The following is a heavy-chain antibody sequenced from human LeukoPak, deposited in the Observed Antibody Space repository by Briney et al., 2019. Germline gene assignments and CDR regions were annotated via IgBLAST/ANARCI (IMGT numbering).Heavy chain of an antibody. CDR3: AREAASYGYGDDAFDI. D-gene: IGHD5-18*01. J-gene: IGHJ3*02. CDR2: IIPIFGTA. V-gene: IGHV1-69*05. CDR1: GYTFTSYG. Sequence: SVKVSCKASGYTFTSYGISWVRQAPGQGLEWMGGIIPIFGTANYAQKFQGRVTITTDESTSTAYMELSSLRSEDTAVYYCAREAASYGYGDDAFDIWGQGTMVTVSS.